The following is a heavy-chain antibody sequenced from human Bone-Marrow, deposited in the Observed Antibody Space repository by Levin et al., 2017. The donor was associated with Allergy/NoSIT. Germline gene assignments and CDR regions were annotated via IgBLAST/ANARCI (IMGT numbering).Heavy chain of an antibody. J-gene: IGHJ4*02. Sequence: GESLKISCKGSEYSFATYWIGWVRQMPGKGLEWVGIIYPGDSDTRYSPSFQGQVTISADKSINTAYLQWSRLKASDTAMYYCVRSSFKWIFGSDGFFDYWGQGTLVTVSP. CDR2: IYPGDSDT. CDR3: VRSSFKWIFGSDGFFDY. V-gene: IGHV5-51*01. D-gene: IGHD2-2*03. CDR1: EYSFATYW.